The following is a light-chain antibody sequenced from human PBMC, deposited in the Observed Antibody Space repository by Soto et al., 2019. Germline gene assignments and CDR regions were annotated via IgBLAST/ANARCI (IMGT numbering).Light chain of an antibody. CDR3: QQRSNWPRT. V-gene: IGKV3D-20*02. Sequence: EIVLTQSPGTLSLSPGARATLSCRASQSVSSANFAWYQQKPGQAPRIXSYGASSRATGIPDRVSGSGSGTDFTLTISSLEPEDFAVYYCQQRSNWPRTFGQGTKVDIK. CDR2: GAS. CDR1: QSVSSAN. J-gene: IGKJ1*01.